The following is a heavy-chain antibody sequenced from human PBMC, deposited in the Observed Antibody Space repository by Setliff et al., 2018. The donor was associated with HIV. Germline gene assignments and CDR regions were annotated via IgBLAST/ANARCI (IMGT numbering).Heavy chain of an antibody. J-gene: IGHJ6*02. V-gene: IGHV3-74*03. D-gene: IGHD3-10*01. CDR1: RFDFNNSW. CDR3: AGDIVRAYGLDV. Sequence: PGGSLRLSCAASRFDFNNSWMHWVRQAPGKGLVWVSRINTDGSSATYADSVKGRFTNSRDNAKNSLFLQMNSLTVEDTAVYYCAGDIVRAYGLDVWGHGTTVTVSS. CDR2: INTDGSSA.